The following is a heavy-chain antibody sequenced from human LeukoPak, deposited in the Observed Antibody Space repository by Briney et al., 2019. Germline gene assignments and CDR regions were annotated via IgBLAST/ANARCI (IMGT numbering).Heavy chain of an antibody. D-gene: IGHD6-13*01. CDR3: AKASHGPPIAAAFDY. CDR2: ISGSGGST. V-gene: IGHV3-23*01. CDR1: GFTFSSYA. Sequence: HPGGSLRLSCAASGFTFSSYAMSWVRQAPGKGLEWVSAISGSGGSTYYADSVKGRFTISRDNSKNTLYLQMNSLRAEDTAVYYCAKASHGPPIAAAFDYWGQGTLVTVSS. J-gene: IGHJ4*02.